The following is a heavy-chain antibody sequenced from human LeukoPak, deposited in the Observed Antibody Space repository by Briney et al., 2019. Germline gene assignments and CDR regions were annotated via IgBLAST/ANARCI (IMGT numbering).Heavy chain of an antibody. CDR3: ATDSPETAAFDY. J-gene: IGHJ4*02. V-gene: IGHV3-48*04. CDR2: IVGSSSTI. D-gene: IGHD1-1*01. CDR1: GFSFSTYS. Sequence: GGSLRLFCAASGFSFSTYSMNWVRQAPGKGLEWVSYIVGSSSTIYYADSVKGRFTISGDNAKNSLYLQMDSLRAEDTAVYYCATDSPETAAFDYWGQGTLVTVSS.